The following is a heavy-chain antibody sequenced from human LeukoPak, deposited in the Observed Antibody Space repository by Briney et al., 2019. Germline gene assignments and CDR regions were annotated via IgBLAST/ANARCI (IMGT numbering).Heavy chain of an antibody. Sequence: SETLSQTCAVSGGPFSGYYWSWIRQPPGKGLEWIGEINHSGSANYNPSLKSRVTISVDTSKNQFSLKLISVTAADTGVYYCAWGYSANGRRGATAVYWGAGTLGTVSS. V-gene: IGHV4-34*01. CDR1: GGPFSGYY. J-gene: IGHJ4*02. D-gene: IGHD5-12*01. CDR2: INHSGSA. CDR3: AWGYSANGRRGATAVY.